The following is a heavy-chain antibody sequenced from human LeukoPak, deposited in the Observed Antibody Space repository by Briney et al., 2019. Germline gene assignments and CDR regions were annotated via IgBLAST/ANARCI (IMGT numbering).Heavy chain of an antibody. CDR2: VSGSGGTT. D-gene: IGHD3-10*02. CDR3: IKVIMFAFDI. J-gene: IGHJ3*02. CDR1: GFTFSSYA. V-gene: IGHV3-23*01. Sequence: GGSLRLSCAASGFTFSSYAMGWVRRAPGKGLEWVSAVSGSGGTTHYADSVKGRFTISRDNSKNTMYLQMNSLRAEDTAVYFCIKVIMFAFDIWGQGTMVTVSS.